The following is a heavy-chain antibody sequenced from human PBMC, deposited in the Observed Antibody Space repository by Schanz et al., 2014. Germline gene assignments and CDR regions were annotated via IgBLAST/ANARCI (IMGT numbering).Heavy chain of an antibody. V-gene: IGHV1-2*02. Sequence: QVQLVQSGAEVKKPGASVRVSCKASGYTFTGYYMNWVRQVPGQGLEWMGWVNPNSGGTDYAQKFQGRVTMASDTSISKADMVLGRLRSDDPAIYYWARDGGGPTVTTGYYGMDVWGQGTTVTVSS. CDR3: ARDGGGPTVTTGYYGMDV. J-gene: IGHJ6*02. CDR2: VNPNSGGT. D-gene: IGHD4-17*01. CDR1: GYTFTGYY.